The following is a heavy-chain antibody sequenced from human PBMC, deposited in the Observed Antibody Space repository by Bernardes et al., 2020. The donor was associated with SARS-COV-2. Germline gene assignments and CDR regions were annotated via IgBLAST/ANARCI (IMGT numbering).Heavy chain of an antibody. D-gene: IGHD3-10*01. CDR3: ATHGSFYFDS. J-gene: IGHJ4*02. CDR1: EFTLRNYW. V-gene: IGHV3-7*03. Sequence: GSLRLPCAAAEFTLRNYWMSWFRQAPGKGLEWVASIKEDGSEKYYVDSVKGRFTISRDNAKNSLYLQMNSLRAEDTALYYCATHGSFYFDSWGQGTLVTVSS. CDR2: IKEDGSEK.